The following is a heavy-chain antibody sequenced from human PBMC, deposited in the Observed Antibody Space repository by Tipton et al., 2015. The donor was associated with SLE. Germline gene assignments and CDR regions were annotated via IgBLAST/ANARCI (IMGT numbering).Heavy chain of an antibody. D-gene: IGHD2-15*01. CDR2: VYDIGTT. J-gene: IGHJ4*02. Sequence: TLSLTCTVSGGSISGYQWSWIRQSPQKGLEWIGYVYDIGTTNYNPSVMSRVIVSMDTSRNQVSLKLLSVTAADTAVYYRARGDMTSRSLNYWGQGALVTVSS. CDR1: GGSISGYQ. V-gene: IGHV4-59*12. CDR3: ARGDMTSRSLNY.